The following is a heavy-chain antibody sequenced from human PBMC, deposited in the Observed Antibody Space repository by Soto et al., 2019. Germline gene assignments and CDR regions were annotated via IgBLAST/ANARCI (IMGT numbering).Heavy chain of an antibody. D-gene: IGHD1-1*01. V-gene: IGHV3-21*01. CDR2: ISSSSSYI. CDR1: GFTFSSYS. J-gene: IGHJ6*03. CDR3: ARGGELERPAYYYYYYMDV. Sequence: GGSLRLSCAASGFTFSSYSMNWVRQAPGKGLEWVSSISSSSSYIYYADSVKGRFTISRDNAKNSLYLQMNSLRAEDTAVYYCARGGELERPAYYYYYYMDVWGKGTTVTVSS.